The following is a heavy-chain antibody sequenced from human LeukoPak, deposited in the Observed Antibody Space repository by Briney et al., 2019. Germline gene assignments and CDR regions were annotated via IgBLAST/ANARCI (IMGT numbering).Heavy chain of an antibody. V-gene: IGHV4-59*01. CDR1: GGSISSYY. CDR3: ARASLYYYDSSGYPYYFDY. CDR2: IYYSGST. J-gene: IGHJ4*02. Sequence: SSETLSLTCTVSGGSISSYYWSWIRQPPGKGLEGIGYIYYSGSTNYNPSLKSRVTISVDTSKNQFSLKLSSVTAADTAVYYCARASLYYYDSSGYPYYFDYWXQGTLVTVSX. D-gene: IGHD3-22*01.